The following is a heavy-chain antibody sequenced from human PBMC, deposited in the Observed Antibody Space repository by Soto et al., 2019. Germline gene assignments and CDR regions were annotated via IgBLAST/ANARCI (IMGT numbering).Heavy chain of an antibody. D-gene: IGHD2-2*01. CDR2: IDIGGNT. CDR3: ARGRGSTGYLGREHYFDY. CDR1: GFSVTNNY. Sequence: EVQVVESGGGLVQPGGSLRLSCAASGFSVTNNYMNWVRQAPGKGLEWVSIIDIGGNTYYADSVKDRITISRDNSRNTLYLHMDSLRAEDTAVYYCARGRGSTGYLGREHYFDYWGQGTLVTVSP. J-gene: IGHJ4*02. V-gene: IGHV3-66*01.